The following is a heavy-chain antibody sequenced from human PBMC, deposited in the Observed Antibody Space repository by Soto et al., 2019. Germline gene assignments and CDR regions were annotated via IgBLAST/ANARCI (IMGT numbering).Heavy chain of an antibody. CDR1: GFTFSSYW. CDR3: VRGGYLHDRDI. J-gene: IGHJ3*02. V-gene: IGHV3-74*01. D-gene: IGHD6-13*01. CDR2: MNNDGSYI. Sequence: EVQLVESGGGLVQPGGSLRLSCAASGFTFSSYWMYWVRQAPGKGLEWVSHMNNDGSYILYAESVKGRFTFSRDNAKNTLYLQMNSLRAEDTAVYYCVRGGYLHDRDIWGHWTMVTVSS.